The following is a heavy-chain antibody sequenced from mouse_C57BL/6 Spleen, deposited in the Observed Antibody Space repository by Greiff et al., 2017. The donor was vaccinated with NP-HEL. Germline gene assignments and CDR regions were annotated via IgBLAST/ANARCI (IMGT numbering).Heavy chain of an antibody. J-gene: IGHJ4*01. V-gene: IGHV1-18*01. CDR3: ARGLRLRKDYAMDY. CDR2: INPNNGGT. D-gene: IGHD3-2*02. Sequence: VQLQQSGPELVKPGASVKIPCKASGYTFTDYNMDWVKQSHGKSLEWIGDINPNNGGTIYNQKFKGKATLTVDKSSSTAYMELRSLTSEDTAVYYCARGLRLRKDYAMDYWGQGTSVTVSS. CDR1: GYTFTDYN.